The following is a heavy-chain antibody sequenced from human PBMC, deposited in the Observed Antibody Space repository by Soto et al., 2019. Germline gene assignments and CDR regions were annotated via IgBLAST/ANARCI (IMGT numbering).Heavy chain of an antibody. V-gene: IGHV4-4*02. J-gene: IGHJ5*02. Sequence: SETLSLTCAVSGGSISSSNWWSWVRQPPGKGLEWIGEIYHSGSTNYNPSLKSRVTISVDASKNQLSLKLKSVTAADTAVYFCAGMPYTSGLRFDPWGPGTLVTVSS. CDR3: AGMPYTSGLRFDP. CDR1: GGSISSSNW. CDR2: IYHSGST. D-gene: IGHD6-19*01.